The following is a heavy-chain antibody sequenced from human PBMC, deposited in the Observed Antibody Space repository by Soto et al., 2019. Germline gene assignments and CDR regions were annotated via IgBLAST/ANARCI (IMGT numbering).Heavy chain of an antibody. CDR3: ATEDYSSNWSFDY. V-gene: IGHV1-24*01. CDR1: GYSLTELS. D-gene: IGHD6-13*01. J-gene: IGHJ4*02. CDR2: FDPEDGET. Sequence: ASVKVSCKVSGYSLTELSMHWVRQAPGKGLEWMGGFDPEDGETIYAQKFQGRVTMSEDTPTETAYMELSSLRSEDTAVYYCATEDYSSNWSFDYWGQGTLVTVSS.